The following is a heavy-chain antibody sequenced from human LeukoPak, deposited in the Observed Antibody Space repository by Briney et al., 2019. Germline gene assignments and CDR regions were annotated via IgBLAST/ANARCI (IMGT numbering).Heavy chain of an antibody. V-gene: IGHV7-4-1*02. D-gene: IGHD1-1*01. CDR2: INTNTGNP. Sequence: GASVKVSCKASGYTFTSYAMNWVRQAPGQGLEWMGWINTNTGNPTYAQGFTGRFVFSLDTSVSTAYLQISSLKAEDTAVYYRARLPFTSTWTRGGYYYYYGMDVWGQGTTVTVSS. CDR1: GYTFTSYA. CDR3: ARLPFTSTWTRGGYYYYYGMDV. J-gene: IGHJ6*02.